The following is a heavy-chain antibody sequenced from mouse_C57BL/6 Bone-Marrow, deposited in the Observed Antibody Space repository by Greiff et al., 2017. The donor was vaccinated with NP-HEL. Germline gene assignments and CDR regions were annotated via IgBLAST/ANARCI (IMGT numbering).Heavy chain of an antibody. V-gene: IGHV5-17*01. J-gene: IGHJ4*01. CDR2: ISSGSSTI. D-gene: IGHD1-1*01. Sequence: DVHLVESGGGLVKPGGSLKLSCAASGFTFSDYGMHWVRQAPEKGLEWVAYISSGSSTIYYADTVKGRFTISRDNAKNTLFLQMTSLRSEDTAMYYCARPDYYGSLQWGQGTSVTVSS. CDR1: GFTFSDYG. CDR3: ARPDYYGSLQ.